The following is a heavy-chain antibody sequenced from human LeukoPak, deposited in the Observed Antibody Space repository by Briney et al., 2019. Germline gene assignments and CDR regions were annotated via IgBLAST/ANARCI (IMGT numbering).Heavy chain of an antibody. J-gene: IGHJ4*02. Sequence: ASVKVSCKASGYTFTNYYIHWVRQAPGQGLEWMGGIIPIFGTANYAQKFQGRVTITADESTSTAYMELSSLRSEDTAVYYCARVSSDILTGYYNFDYWGQGTLVTVSS. D-gene: IGHD3-9*01. CDR2: IIPIFGTA. CDR3: ARVSSDILTGYYNFDY. V-gene: IGHV1-69*13. CDR1: GYTFTNYY.